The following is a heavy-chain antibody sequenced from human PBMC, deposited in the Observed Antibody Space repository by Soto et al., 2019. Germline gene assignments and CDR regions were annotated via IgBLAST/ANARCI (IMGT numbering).Heavy chain of an antibody. CDR2: IWYDGSNK. CDR3: ARDAGIAADTYDY. J-gene: IGHJ4*02. V-gene: IGHV3-33*01. D-gene: IGHD6-25*01. Sequence: QVQLVESGGGVVQPGRSLRLSCAASGFTFSSYGMHWVRQAPGKGLEWVAVIWYDGSNKYYADSVKGRFTISRDNSKNTLYLQMNSLRAEDTAVYYCARDAGIAADTYDYWGQGTLVTVSS. CDR1: GFTFSSYG.